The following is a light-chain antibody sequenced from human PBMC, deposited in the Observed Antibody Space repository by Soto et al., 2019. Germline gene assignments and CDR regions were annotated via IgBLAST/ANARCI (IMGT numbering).Light chain of an antibody. CDR2: DAS. CDR3: QQCIHWPLT. V-gene: IGKV3D-15*01. CDR1: QSISSK. Sequence: EIVMTQSPATLSVSPGERATLSCRASQSISSKLAWCQQKPGQAPRLLIYDASTKATGIPARFSGSGSGTEFTLTISSLQSEEFADYYCQQCIHWPLTFAGGTKVEI. J-gene: IGKJ4*01.